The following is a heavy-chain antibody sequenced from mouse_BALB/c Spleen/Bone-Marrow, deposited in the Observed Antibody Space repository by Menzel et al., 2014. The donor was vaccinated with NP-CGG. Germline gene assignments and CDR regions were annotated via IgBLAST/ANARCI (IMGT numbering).Heavy chain of an antibody. D-gene: IGHD4-1*01. J-gene: IGHJ4*01. V-gene: IGHV5-6*01. CDR1: GFTFSTYG. CDR3: TRQRNWDHYAMDY. Sequence: EVMLVESGGDLVKPGGSLKLSCAASGFTFSTYGMSWVRQTPDKRLEWVATISSGGGYTYYPDSVKGRFTISRDNANNTLYPQMSSLKSEDTAMYYCTRQRNWDHYAMDYWGQGTSVTVSS. CDR2: ISSGGGYT.